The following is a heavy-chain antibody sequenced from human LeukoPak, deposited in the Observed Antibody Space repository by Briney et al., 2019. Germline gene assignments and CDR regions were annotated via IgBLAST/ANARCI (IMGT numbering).Heavy chain of an antibody. CDR3: ARVRGCNVHNCLLGGWFDP. D-gene: IGHD1-20*01. Sequence: SETLSLTCAIDGASLSAYHWTWIRQPPGKGLEWIGEIKPSGITNYNPSLKSRVTLSIDTSKNQFSLKVASVTAADMAVCYCARVRGCNVHNCLLGGWFDPWGQGTLVTVSS. CDR2: IKPSGIT. CDR1: GASLSAYH. V-gene: IGHV4-34*01. J-gene: IGHJ5*02.